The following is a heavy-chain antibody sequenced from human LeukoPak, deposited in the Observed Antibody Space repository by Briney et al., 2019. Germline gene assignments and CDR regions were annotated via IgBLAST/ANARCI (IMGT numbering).Heavy chain of an antibody. J-gene: IGHJ6*02. CDR3: ARGRYLLWFGELLTDYYYGMDV. Sequence: ASVNVSCKASGYTFTSYDINGVRQATGQGREGMGGINPNSCNTGYAQKFQGRVTMTRNTSISTAYMELSSLRSEDTAVYYCARGRYLLWFGELLTDYYYGMDVWGQGTTVTVSS. D-gene: IGHD3-10*01. V-gene: IGHV1-8*01. CDR2: INPNSCNT. CDR1: GYTFTSYD.